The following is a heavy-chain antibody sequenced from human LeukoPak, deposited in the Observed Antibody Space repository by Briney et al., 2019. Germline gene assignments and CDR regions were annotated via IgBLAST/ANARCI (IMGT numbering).Heavy chain of an antibody. Sequence: ASGKVSCTASGYTLTSYGVSWVRQAPGQGLEWMGWISAYNGNTNYAQILQGRVTMTTDTSTSTAYMELRSLRSDDTAVYYCARQYDILTGYVIFDYWGQGTLVTVSS. V-gene: IGHV1-18*01. CDR3: ARQYDILTGYVIFDY. CDR2: ISAYNGNT. CDR1: GYTLTSYG. D-gene: IGHD3-9*01. J-gene: IGHJ4*02.